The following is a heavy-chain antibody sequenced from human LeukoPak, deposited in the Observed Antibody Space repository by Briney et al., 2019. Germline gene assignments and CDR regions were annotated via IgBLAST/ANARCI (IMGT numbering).Heavy chain of an antibody. CDR2: INPNSGGT. D-gene: IGHD6-19*01. CDR3: AKVMGSGQWLVEREDFDI. CDR1: GYTFTGYY. Sequence: ASVKVSCKASGYTFTGYYIHWVRQALGQGLEWMGWINPNSGGTNYAQKFQGRVTMTRDTSISTAYMELSMLRSDDTAVYYCAKVMGSGQWLVEREDFDIWGQGTMVTVSS. J-gene: IGHJ3*02. V-gene: IGHV1-2*02.